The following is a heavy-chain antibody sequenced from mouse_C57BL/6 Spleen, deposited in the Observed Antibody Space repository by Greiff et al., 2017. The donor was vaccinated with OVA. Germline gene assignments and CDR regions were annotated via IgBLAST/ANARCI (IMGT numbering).Heavy chain of an antibody. V-gene: IGHV1-4*01. J-gene: IGHJ2*01. D-gene: IGHD2-12*01. CDR2: INPSSGYT. CDR1: GYTFTSYT. CDR3: AIPSYDGYYFDY. Sequence: VQLVESGAELARPGASVKMSCKASGYTFTSYTMHWVKQRPGQGLEWIGYINPSSGYTKYNQKFKDKATLTADKSSSTAYMQLSSLTSEDSAVYYCAIPSYDGYYFDYWGQGTTLTVSS.